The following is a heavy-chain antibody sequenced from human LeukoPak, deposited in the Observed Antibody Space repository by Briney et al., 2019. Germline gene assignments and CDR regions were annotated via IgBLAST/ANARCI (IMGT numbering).Heavy chain of an antibody. Sequence: GGCVRLSCAASGFTFSSYSMNWVRQAPGKGLEWVSSISSSSSYIYYADSVKGRFTISRDNAKNSLYLQMNSLRAEDTAVYYCARDGREYGSGGSWYVYYYYGMDVWGQGTTVTVSS. D-gene: IGHD2-15*01. J-gene: IGHJ6*02. CDR3: ARDGREYGSGGSWYVYYYYGMDV. CDR1: GFTFSSYS. V-gene: IGHV3-21*01. CDR2: ISSSSSYI.